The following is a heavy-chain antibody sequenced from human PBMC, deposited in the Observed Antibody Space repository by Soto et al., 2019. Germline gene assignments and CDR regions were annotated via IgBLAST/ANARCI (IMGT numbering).Heavy chain of an antibody. CDR3: AKGVVVVAATNANAFDI. CDR2: ISWNSGSI. J-gene: IGHJ3*02. CDR1: GFSFDDYA. D-gene: IGHD2-15*01. Sequence: PGGSLRLSCAASGFSFDDYAVHWVRQAPGKGLEWVSGISWNSGSIGYADSVKGRFTISRDNAKNSLYLQMNSLRAEDTALYYCAKGVVVVAATNANAFDIWGQGTMVTVSS. V-gene: IGHV3-9*01.